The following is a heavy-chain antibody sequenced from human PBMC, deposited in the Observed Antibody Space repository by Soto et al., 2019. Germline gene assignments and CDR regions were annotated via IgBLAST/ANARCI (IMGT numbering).Heavy chain of an antibody. J-gene: IGHJ6*03. V-gene: IGHV7-4-1*01. D-gene: IGHD3-3*01. CDR3: ARGRFFWSGYYTVRYMDV. CDR1: GCTFGSYA. Sequence: GASVKVSCKASGCTFGSYAISWVRQAPGQGLEWMGWINTNTGNPTYAQGFTGRFVFSLDTSVSTAYLQICSLKAEDTAVYYCARGRFFWSGYYTVRYMDVWGKGTTVTVSS. CDR2: INTNTGNP.